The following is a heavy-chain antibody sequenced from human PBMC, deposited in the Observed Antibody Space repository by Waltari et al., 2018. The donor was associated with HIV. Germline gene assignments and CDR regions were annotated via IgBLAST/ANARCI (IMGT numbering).Heavy chain of an antibody. Sequence: QVQLVESGGGLVQPGGSLRLSCAASGFSFSDSYLSWLRLAPGEGVELVSTKRSGGNNKHYADSGQGLITISRNNAKNSLYLQMNTRRAEDTAVYYGASTEYDLWGGTYFDPWGQGTLVTVSS. CDR3: ASTEYDLWGGTYFDP. D-gene: IGHD3-3*01. V-gene: IGHV3-11*01. J-gene: IGHJ5*02. CDR2: KRSGGNNK. CDR1: GFSFSDSY.